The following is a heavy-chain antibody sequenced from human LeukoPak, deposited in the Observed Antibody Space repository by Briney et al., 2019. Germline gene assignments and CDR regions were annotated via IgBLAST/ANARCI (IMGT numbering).Heavy chain of an antibody. V-gene: IGHV3-21*01. CDR1: GFTFSSYS. Sequence: GGSLRLSCAASGFTFSSYSMNWVRQAPGKGLEWVSSISSSSSYIYYADSVKGRFTISRDNSKNTLYLQMNSLRAEDTAVYYCARESGIAAALDLWGQGTLVTVSS. D-gene: IGHD6-13*01. CDR2: ISSSSSYI. J-gene: IGHJ5*02. CDR3: ARESGIAAALDL.